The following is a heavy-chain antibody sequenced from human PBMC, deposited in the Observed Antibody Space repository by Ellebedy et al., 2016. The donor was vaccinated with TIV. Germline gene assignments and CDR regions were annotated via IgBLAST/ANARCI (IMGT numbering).Heavy chain of an antibody. CDR2: ISSSSSYI. CDR3: ARGRPGYCSSTSCSQYFQH. CDR1: GFTFSSYS. J-gene: IGHJ1*01. V-gene: IGHV3-21*01. Sequence: PGGSLRLSCAASGFTFSSYSMNWVRQAPGKGLEWVSSISSSSSYIYYADSVKGRFTISRDNAKNSLYLQMNSLRAEDTAVYYCARGRPGYCSSTSCSQYFQHWGQGTLVTVSS. D-gene: IGHD2-2*01.